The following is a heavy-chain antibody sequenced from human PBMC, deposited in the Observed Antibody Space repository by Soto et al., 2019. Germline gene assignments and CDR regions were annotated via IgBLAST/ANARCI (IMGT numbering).Heavy chain of an antibody. J-gene: IGHJ4*02. CDR3: ARAVDIVATPTSPFDY. CDR1: GYTFTSYY. Sequence: ASVKVSCKASGYTFTSYYMHWVRQAPGQGLEWMGIINPSGGSTSYAQKFQGRVTMTRDTSTSTVYMELSSLRSEDTAVYYCARAVDIVATPTSPFDYWGQGTLVPSPQ. CDR2: INPSGGST. D-gene: IGHD5-12*01. V-gene: IGHV1-46*03.